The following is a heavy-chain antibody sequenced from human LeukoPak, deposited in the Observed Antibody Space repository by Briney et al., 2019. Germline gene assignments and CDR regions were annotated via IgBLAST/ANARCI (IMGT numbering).Heavy chain of an antibody. CDR1: GFTFSSYG. Sequence: GGSLRLSCAASGFTFSSYGMHWVRQAPGKGLEWVAFIRYDGSNKYYADSVKGRFTISRDNSKNTLYLQMNSLRAEDTAVYYCAKDLMRDRWFGESWGQGTLVTVSS. D-gene: IGHD3-10*01. V-gene: IGHV3-30*02. CDR2: IRYDGSNK. J-gene: IGHJ1*01. CDR3: AKDLMRDRWFGES.